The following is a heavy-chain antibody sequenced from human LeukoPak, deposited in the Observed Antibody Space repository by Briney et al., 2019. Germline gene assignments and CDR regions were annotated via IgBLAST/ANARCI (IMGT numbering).Heavy chain of an antibody. CDR1: GYTFTSYY. Sequence: ASVKVSCKASGYTFTSYYMHWARQAPGQGLEWMGIINPSGGSTSYAQKFQGRATMTRDTSTSTVYMELSSLRSEDTAVYYCARAPERYYYDSSGFFSYWGQGTLVTVSS. J-gene: IGHJ4*02. V-gene: IGHV1-46*01. CDR2: INPSGGST. CDR3: ARAPERYYYDSSGFFSY. D-gene: IGHD3-22*01.